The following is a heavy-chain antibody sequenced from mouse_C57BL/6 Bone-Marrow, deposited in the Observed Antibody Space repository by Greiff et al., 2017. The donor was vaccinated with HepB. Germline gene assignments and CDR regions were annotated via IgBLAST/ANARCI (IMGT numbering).Heavy chain of an antibody. CDR2: IDPNSGGT. D-gene: IGHD1-1*01. Sequence: QVQLQQPGAELVKPGASVKLSCKASGYTFTSYWMHWVKQRPGRGLEWIGRIDPNSGGTKYNEKFKSKATLTVDKPSSTAYMQLSSLTSEDSAVYYCARERVFHYGSSYYWYFDVWGTGTTVTVSS. CDR3: ARERVFHYGSSYYWYFDV. CDR1: GYTFTSYW. V-gene: IGHV1-72*01. J-gene: IGHJ1*03.